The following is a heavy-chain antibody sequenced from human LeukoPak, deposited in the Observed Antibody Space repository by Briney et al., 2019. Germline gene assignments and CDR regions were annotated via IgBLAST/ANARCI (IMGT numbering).Heavy chain of an antibody. Sequence: PSQTLSLTCTVSGGSISSGGYYWSWIRQHPGKGLEWIGYIYYSGSTYYNPSLKSRVTISVDTSKNQFSLKLSSVTAADTAVYYCARGRITMVRGVINYFDYWGQGTLVTASS. CDR1: GGSISSGGYY. CDR3: ARGRITMVRGVINYFDY. V-gene: IGHV4-31*03. CDR2: IYYSGST. D-gene: IGHD3-10*01. J-gene: IGHJ4*02.